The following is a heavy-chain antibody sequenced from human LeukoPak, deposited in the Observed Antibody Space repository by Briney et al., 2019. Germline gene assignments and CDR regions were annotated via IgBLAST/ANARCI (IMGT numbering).Heavy chain of an antibody. CDR2: IRGSGGGT. Sequence: GGSLRLSCAASGFTFSSYAMSWVRQAPGKGLEWVSAIRGSGGGTYPPAPVKGRFTISRDNSKNTLYLQMNSLRDEDTALYYCAKAGRGVVGYCDYWGQGTLVTVSS. V-gene: IGHV3-23*01. D-gene: IGHD6-19*01. CDR1: GFTFSSYA. CDR3: AKAGRGVVGYCDY. J-gene: IGHJ4*02.